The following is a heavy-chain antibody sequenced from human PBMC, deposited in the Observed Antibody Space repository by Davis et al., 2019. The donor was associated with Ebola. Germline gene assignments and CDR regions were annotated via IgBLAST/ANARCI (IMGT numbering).Heavy chain of an antibody. CDR3: ARDLRSNYDILTGYYGKDY. J-gene: IGHJ4*02. Sequence: PGGSLRLSCAASGFTFSSYSMNWVRQAPGKGLEWVPSISSSSSYIYYADSVKGRFTISRDNAKNSLYLQMNSLRAEDTAVYYCARDLRSNYDILTGYYGKDYWGQGTLVAVSS. CDR2: ISSSSSYI. D-gene: IGHD3-9*01. V-gene: IGHV3-21*01. CDR1: GFTFSSYS.